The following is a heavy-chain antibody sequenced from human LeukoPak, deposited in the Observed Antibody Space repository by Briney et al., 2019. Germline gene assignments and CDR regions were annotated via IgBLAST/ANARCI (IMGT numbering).Heavy chain of an antibody. J-gene: IGHJ6*03. CDR1: GDIVSSNSAA. Sequence: SQTLSLTCAISGDIVSSNSAAWNWIRQSPSRGLEWLGRTYYRSKWYNDYAVSVKSRITINPDTSKNQFSLQLNSVTPEDTAVYYCARVASRRVTNDYYYYMDVWGKGTTVTVSS. D-gene: IGHD2-21*02. CDR3: ARVASRRVTNDYYYYMDV. CDR2: TYYRSKWYN. V-gene: IGHV6-1*01.